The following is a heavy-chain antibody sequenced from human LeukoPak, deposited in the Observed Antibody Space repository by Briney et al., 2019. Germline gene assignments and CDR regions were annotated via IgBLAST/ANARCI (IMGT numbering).Heavy chain of an antibody. CDR3: ARHVATKYIELVPVSRTDY. Sequence: SGESLKISCRGSGYSFTTYWIGWVRQLPGKGLEWMGIVYPGDSHTRYSPSFQGQVIISADKSISTAYLQWSSLKASDTAMYYCARHVATKYIELVPVSRTDYWGQGSLVIVSS. CDR2: VYPGDSHT. V-gene: IGHV5-51*01. J-gene: IGHJ4*02. D-gene: IGHD2-2*01. CDR1: GYSFTTYW.